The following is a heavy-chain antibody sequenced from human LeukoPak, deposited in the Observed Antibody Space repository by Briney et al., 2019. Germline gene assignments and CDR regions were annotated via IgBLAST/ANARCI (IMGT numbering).Heavy chain of an antibody. CDR2: ISYDGSNK. V-gene: IGHV3-30*18. D-gene: IGHD3-22*01. CDR3: AKVVGAYYYDSSGYSYDAFDI. Sequence: PGGSLRLSCAASGFTFSSYGMHWVRQAPGKGLEWVAVISYDGSNKYYADSVKGRFTISRDNSKNTLYLQMNSLRAEDTAVYYCAKVVGAYYYDSSGYSYDAFDIWGQGTMVTVSS. CDR1: GFTFSSYG. J-gene: IGHJ3*02.